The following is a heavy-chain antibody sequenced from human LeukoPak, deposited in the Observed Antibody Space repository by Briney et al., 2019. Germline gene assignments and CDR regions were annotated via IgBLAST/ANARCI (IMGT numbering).Heavy chain of an antibody. CDR1: GFTFSSYW. CDR3: AKYALSRFGENFDY. CDR2: IIGSGRTT. V-gene: IGHV3-23*01. J-gene: IGHJ4*02. D-gene: IGHD3-10*01. Sequence: PGGSLRLSCAASGFTFSSYWMSWVRQAPGKGLEWVSAIIGSGRTTYYADSVKGRFTISRDNSKNTLYLQMNSLRAEDTAVYYCAKYALSRFGENFDYWGQGTLVTVSS.